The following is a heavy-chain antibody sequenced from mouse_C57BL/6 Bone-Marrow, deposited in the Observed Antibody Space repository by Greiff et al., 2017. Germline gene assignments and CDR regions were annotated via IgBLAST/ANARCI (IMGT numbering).Heavy chain of an antibody. J-gene: IGHJ2*01. V-gene: IGHV1-55*01. D-gene: IGHD4-1*01. CDR1: GYTFTSYW. CDR2: IYPTSGRT. Sequence: QVQLQQSGAELVKPGASVKMSCKASGYTFTSYWITWVKQRPGHGLAWIGDIYPTSGRTNYNEKFKSKAIMTVDTSSNTAYMQLSSLTSEDSAVFYCARAGPLGRSLDYGGQGTTLTVSS. CDR3: ARAGPLGRSLDY.